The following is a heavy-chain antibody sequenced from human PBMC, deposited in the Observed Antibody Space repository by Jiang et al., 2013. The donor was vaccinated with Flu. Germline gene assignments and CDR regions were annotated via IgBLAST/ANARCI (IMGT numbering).Heavy chain of an antibody. V-gene: IGHV3-30*03. J-gene: IGHJ6*03. CDR1: GFTFSSYG. Sequence: VVQPGRSLRLSCAASGFTFSSYGMHWVRQAPGKGLEWVAVISYDGSNKYYADSVKGRFTISRDNSKNTLYLQMNSLRAEDTAVYYCATPHGDRIAASLPYYMDVWGKGTTVTVSS. D-gene: IGHD6-13*01. CDR2: ISYDGSNK. CDR3: ATPHGDRIAASLPYYMDV.